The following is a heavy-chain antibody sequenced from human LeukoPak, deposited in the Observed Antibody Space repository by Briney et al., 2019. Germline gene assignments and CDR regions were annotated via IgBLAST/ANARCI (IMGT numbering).Heavy chain of an antibody. V-gene: IGHV4-34*01. Sequence: SETLSLTCAVYGGSFSGYYWSWIRQPPGKGLEWIGEINHSGSTNYNPSLKSRVTISVDTSKNQFSLKLSSVTAADTAVYYCARQGSPFVVVPAAHLWGQGTLVTVSS. D-gene: IGHD2-2*01. CDR1: GGSFSGYY. J-gene: IGHJ5*02. CDR2: INHSGST. CDR3: ARQGSPFVVVPAAHL.